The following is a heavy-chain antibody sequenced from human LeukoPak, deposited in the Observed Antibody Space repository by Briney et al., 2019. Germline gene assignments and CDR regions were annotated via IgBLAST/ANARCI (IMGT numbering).Heavy chain of an antibody. D-gene: IGHD6-13*01. CDR2: IYPGDSDT. J-gene: IGHJ4*02. CDR3: ARRPAPPPGYSSSWYGTSEYHFDY. V-gene: IGHV5-51*01. Sequence: GESLKISCKGSGYSFTTYWIGWVRQMPGKGLEWMGIIYPGDSDTRYSPSFQGQVTISADKSISAAYLQWSSLKASDTAMYYCARRPAPPPGYSSSWYGTSEYHFDYWGQGTLVTVSS. CDR1: GYSFTTYW.